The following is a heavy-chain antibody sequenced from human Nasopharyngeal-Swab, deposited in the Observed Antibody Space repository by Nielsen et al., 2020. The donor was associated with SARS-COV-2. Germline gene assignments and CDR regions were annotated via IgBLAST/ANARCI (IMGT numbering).Heavy chain of an antibody. J-gene: IGHJ3*02. CDR1: GYSFTTYW. CDR3: ARLGIAAAAGTFDI. Sequence: KVSCKGSGYSFTTYWIGWVRQMPGKGLEWMGIIYPGDSDTRYSPSFQGQVTISADKSISTAYLQWSSLKASDTAMYFCARLGIAAAAGTFDIWGQGTMVTVSS. D-gene: IGHD6-13*01. CDR2: IYPGDSDT. V-gene: IGHV5-51*01.